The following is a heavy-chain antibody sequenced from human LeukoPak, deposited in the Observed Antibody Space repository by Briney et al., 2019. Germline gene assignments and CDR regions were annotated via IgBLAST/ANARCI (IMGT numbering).Heavy chain of an antibody. CDR2: IIHTGVET. J-gene: IGHJ4*02. CDR1: GFTVSNYH. Sequence: GGSLRLSCAASGFTVSNYHINWVRQAPGWGLEWVAAIIHTGVETYYADSVKGRFTVSRDNSKNTLYLQMNSLRAEDTAVYYCAKDRYCSSTRCYGDFDYWGQGTLVTVSS. D-gene: IGHD2-2*01. CDR3: AKDRYCSSTRCYGDFDY. V-gene: IGHV3-23*01.